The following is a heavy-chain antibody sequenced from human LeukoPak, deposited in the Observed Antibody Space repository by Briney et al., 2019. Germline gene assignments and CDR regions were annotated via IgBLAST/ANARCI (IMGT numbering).Heavy chain of an antibody. CDR3: ARAGGSYEGNWFDP. V-gene: IGHV1-69*13. D-gene: IGHD1-26*01. Sequence: ASVKVSCKASGGTFSSYAISWVRQAPGQGLEWMGGIIPIFGTANYAQKFQGRVTITADESTSTAYMELSSLRSEDTAVYYCARAGGSYEGNWFDPWGQGTLVTVSS. CDR2: IIPIFGTA. CDR1: GGTFSSYA. J-gene: IGHJ5*02.